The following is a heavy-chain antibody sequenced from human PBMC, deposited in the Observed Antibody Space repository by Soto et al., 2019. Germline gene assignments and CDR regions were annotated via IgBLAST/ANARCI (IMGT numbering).Heavy chain of an antibody. V-gene: IGHV3-30*18. CDR3: AKDRGPLPCSSVSCYGEGLDY. J-gene: IGHJ4*02. CDR2: ISYDGSNK. D-gene: IGHD2-2*01. Sequence: GGSLRLSCAASGFTFSTYGIHWVRQAPGKGLEWVALISYDGSNKYYADSVKGRFTISRDNSKNTLNLQMNSLRAEDTAVYYCAKDRGPLPCSSVSCYGEGLDYWGQGTLVTVSS. CDR1: GFTFSTYG.